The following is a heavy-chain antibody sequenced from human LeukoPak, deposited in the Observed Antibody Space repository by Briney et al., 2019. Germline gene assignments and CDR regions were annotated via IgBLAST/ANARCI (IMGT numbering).Heavy chain of an antibody. D-gene: IGHD3-10*01. CDR1: GGTFSSYA. Sequence: ASVKVSCKASGGTFSSYAICWVRQAPGQGLEWMGMVIPIFGRGNYAQKFQGRVRITIDESTSTAYMELSRLRSGDKAVYFCSCSRKSGRHRAVVDYYYMDVWAKGTTVTVSS. V-gene: IGHV1-69*05. CDR3: SCSRKSGRHRAVVDYYYMDV. J-gene: IGHJ6*03. CDR2: VIPIFGRG.